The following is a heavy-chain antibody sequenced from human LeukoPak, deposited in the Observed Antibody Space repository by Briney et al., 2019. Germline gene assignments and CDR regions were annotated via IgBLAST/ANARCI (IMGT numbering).Heavy chain of an antibody. D-gene: IGHD1-26*01. CDR2: IWYDGSNK. CDR1: GFTFSSYG. J-gene: IGHJ4*02. CDR3: ARDHGGSYFDY. V-gene: IGHV3-33*01. Sequence: GGSPRLSCAASGFTFSSYGMHWVRQAPGKGLEWVAVIWYDGSNKYYADSVKGRFTISRDNSKNTLYLQMNSLRAEDTAVYYCARDHGGSYFDYWGQGTLVTVSS.